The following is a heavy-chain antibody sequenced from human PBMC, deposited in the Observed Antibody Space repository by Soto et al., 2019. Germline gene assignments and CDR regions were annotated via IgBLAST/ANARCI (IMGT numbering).Heavy chain of an antibody. V-gene: IGHV1-69*01. J-gene: IGHJ6*01. CDR2: IMAVFGTA. CDR3: ATSRRFYAAMDV. CDR1: GGSFRDYA. Sequence: QVHLVQSGAEVKKPGSSVKVSCRVSGGSFRDYAISWVRQAPGQGPEWMGGIMAVFGTATYAQRFQGRVTISGDESTSTAYMDLSSLTSGDAAVYYCATSRRFYAAMDVWGQGTPVSIS. D-gene: IGHD3-16*01.